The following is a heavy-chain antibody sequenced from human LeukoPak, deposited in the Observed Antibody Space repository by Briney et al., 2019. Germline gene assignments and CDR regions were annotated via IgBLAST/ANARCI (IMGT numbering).Heavy chain of an antibody. D-gene: IGHD6-13*01. CDR2: IYYSGST. CDR3: AIGYSSSWASNLYFQH. Sequence: SETLSLTCTVSGGSISSYYWSWIRQPPGKGLEWIGYIYYSGSTNYNPSLKSRVTISVDTSKNQFSLKLSSVTAADTAVYYCAIGYSSSWASNLYFQHWGQGTLVTVSS. CDR1: GGSISSYY. J-gene: IGHJ1*01. V-gene: IGHV4-59*01.